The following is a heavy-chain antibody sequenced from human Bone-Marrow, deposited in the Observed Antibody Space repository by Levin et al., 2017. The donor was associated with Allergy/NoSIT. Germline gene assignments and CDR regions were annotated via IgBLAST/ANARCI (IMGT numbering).Heavy chain of an antibody. CDR3: AGAGPTSNYADAFDW. Sequence: GESLKISCAGPRMRFSRAVIHWVRQPPGKGLEWVAVIAHDASNTIYADSVKGRFTISRDNSEGILYLQMNSLRVDDTALYFCAGAGPTSNYADAFDWWGQGALVTVAS. CDR2: IAHDASNT. J-gene: IGHJ4*02. CDR1: RMRFSRAV. V-gene: IGHV3-30*03. D-gene: IGHD3-16*01.